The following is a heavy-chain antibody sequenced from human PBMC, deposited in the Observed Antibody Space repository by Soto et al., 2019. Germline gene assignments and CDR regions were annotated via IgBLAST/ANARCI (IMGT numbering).Heavy chain of an antibody. J-gene: IGHJ4*02. CDR3: ARYPRLDC. CDR2: IYYTGST. Sequence: SASPFPTSTCTGSSINELFSGWIRQPPGKRLEWIGYIYYTGSTNYNPSLRSRVTISIDTSKNQFSLQLSSVTAADTAVYFCARYPRLDCWGQGTLVTVSA. V-gene: IGHV4-59*08. CDR1: GSSINELF.